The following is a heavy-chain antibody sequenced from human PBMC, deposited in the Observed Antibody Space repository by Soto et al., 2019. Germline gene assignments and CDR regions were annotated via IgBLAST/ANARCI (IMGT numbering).Heavy chain of an antibody. D-gene: IGHD2-21*02. CDR1: GGSISSSSYY. Sequence: PSETLSLTCTVSGGSISSSSYYWGWIRQPPGKGLEWIGSINYSGSTYYSPSLKSRLTISVDPSKNHFSLSLTSVTAADSAVYYCTRDGTYCGDDWFYFWCPGTLVTVSS. V-gene: IGHV4-39*02. CDR2: INYSGST. CDR3: TRDGTYCGDDWFYF. J-gene: IGHJ4*02.